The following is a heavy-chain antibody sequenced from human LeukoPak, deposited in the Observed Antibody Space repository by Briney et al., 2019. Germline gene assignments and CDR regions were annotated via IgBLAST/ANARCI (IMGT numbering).Heavy chain of an antibody. D-gene: IGHD3-10*01. V-gene: IGHV5-51*01. CDR1: GYNFANFW. CDR2: IHPTDSQT. J-gene: IGHJ4*02. CDR3: ARRAYSGSGSSDY. Sequence: PGESLKISCYDSGYNFANFWIGWVRQMPGKGLEWMGIIHPTDSQTLYSPSFQGQVTISVDRSINTAYLQWSNLKASDTAMYYCARRAYSGSGSSDYWGQGTLVTVSS.